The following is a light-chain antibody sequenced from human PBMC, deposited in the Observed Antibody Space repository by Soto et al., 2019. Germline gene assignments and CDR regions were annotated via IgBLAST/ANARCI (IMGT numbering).Light chain of an antibody. Sequence: QSALTQPASVSGSPGQSITISCTGTSSDVGHYNYVSWYQQHPGNAPTLVIYDVSIRASGVSDRFSGSKSGNTASLTISGLQAEDEADYYCCSYTTTTSRVFGTGTKLTVL. CDR2: DVS. CDR3: CSYTTTTSRV. J-gene: IGLJ1*01. V-gene: IGLV2-14*03. CDR1: SSDVGHYNY.